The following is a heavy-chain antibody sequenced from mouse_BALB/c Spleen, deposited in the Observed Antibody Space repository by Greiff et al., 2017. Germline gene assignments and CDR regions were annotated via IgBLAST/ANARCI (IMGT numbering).Heavy chain of an antibody. V-gene: IGHV1-9*01. Sequence: QVHVKQSGAELMKPGASVKISCKATGYTFSSYWIEWVKQRPGHGLEWIGEILPGSGSTNYNEKFKGKATFTADTSSNTAYMQLSSLTSEDSAVYYCARRGIYYYGSSYEDYWGQGTTLTVSS. CDR1: GYTFSSYW. J-gene: IGHJ2*01. CDR3: ARRGIYYYGSSYEDY. CDR2: ILPGSGST. D-gene: IGHD1-1*01.